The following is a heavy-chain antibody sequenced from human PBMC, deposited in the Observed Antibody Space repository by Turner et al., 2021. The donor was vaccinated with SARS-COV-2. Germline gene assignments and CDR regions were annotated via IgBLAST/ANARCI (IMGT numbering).Heavy chain of an antibody. CDR3: ARLLNPGSYYYYYYGMDV. J-gene: IGHJ6*02. D-gene: IGHD3-10*01. V-gene: IGHV4-39*01. CDR1: GGPISSSNYY. Sequence: QLQLQESGPGLVKLPETLSLTCTVFGGPISSSNYYWGWIRQPQGKGMEWIGSIYYSGGTYENPSLKSRVTISVDTSKNQFSLKLSSVTAADTAVYYCARLLNPGSYYYYYYGMDVWGQGTTVTVSS. CDR2: IYYSGGT.